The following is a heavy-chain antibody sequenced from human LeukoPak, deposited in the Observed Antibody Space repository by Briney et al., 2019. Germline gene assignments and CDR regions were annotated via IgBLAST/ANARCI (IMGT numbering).Heavy chain of an antibody. V-gene: IGHV3-74*01. CDR3: ARGSTQYSSGWYGLDY. CDR2: VNSDGSST. CDR1: GFTFSSYW. D-gene: IGHD6-19*01. Sequence: HGGSLRLFCAATGFTFSSYWMHWVRQAPGKGLVWVSRVNSDGSSTTYADSVKGRFTISRDNAKNTLYLQMNSLRAEDTAVYYCARGSTQYSSGWYGLDYRGQGTLVTVSS. J-gene: IGHJ4*02.